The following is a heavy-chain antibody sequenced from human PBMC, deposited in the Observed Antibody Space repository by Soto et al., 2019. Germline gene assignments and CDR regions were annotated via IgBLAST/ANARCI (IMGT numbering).Heavy chain of an antibody. Sequence: GGSLRLSCAASGFTFSSYGMHWVRQAPGKGLEWVAVIWYDGSNKYYADSVKGRFTISRDNSKNTLYLQMNSLRAEDTAVYYCAREVDTAMIDYWGQGTLVTVSS. J-gene: IGHJ4*02. CDR3: AREVDTAMIDY. CDR2: IWYDGSNK. CDR1: GFTFSSYG. V-gene: IGHV3-33*01. D-gene: IGHD5-18*01.